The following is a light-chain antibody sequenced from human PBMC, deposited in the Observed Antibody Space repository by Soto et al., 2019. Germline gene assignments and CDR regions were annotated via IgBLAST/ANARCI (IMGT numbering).Light chain of an antibody. CDR3: QQCNTFWT. Sequence: DIQMTQSPSTLSASVGDRVTITCRASQSISSWLAWYQQKPGKAPKLLIYDVSSLESGVPSRFSGSGSGTEFTLTISSLQPDDSATYYCQQCNTFWTFGQGTKVDIK. J-gene: IGKJ1*01. CDR2: DVS. V-gene: IGKV1-5*01. CDR1: QSISSW.